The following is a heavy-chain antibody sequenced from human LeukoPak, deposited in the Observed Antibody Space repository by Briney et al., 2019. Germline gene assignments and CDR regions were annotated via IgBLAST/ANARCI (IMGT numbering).Heavy chain of an antibody. V-gene: IGHV3-48*04. J-gene: IGHJ4*02. D-gene: IGHD3-3*01. CDR2: ISATGNTV. CDR3: ARDTLYDVWRGSYPALDY. Sequence: GGSLRLSCAASGFTFSSYTMNWVRQAPGKGLEWVAYISATGNTVYYADSVKGRFTISRDNAKNSLYLEMNSLGAEDTAVYYCARDTLYDVWRGSYPALDYWGLGNLVIVSS. CDR1: GFTFSSYT.